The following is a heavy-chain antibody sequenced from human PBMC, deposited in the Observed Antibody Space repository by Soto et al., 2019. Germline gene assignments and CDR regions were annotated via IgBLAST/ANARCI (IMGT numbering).Heavy chain of an antibody. CDR1: GFTFSSYS. J-gene: IGHJ6*02. Sequence: EVQLVESGGGLVQPGGSLRLSCAASGFTFSSYSMNWVRQAPGKGLEWVSYISSSSSTIYYADSVKGRFTISRDNAKNSLYLQMNSLRDEETAVYYCARGGYDYVWGSYRPQRVPMGMDVWGQGTTVTVSS. CDR3: ARGGYDYVWGSYRPQRVPMGMDV. V-gene: IGHV3-48*02. D-gene: IGHD3-16*02. CDR2: ISSSSSTI.